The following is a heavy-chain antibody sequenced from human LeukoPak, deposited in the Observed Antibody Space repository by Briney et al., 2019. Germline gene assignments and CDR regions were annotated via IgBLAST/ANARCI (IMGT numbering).Heavy chain of an antibody. CDR1: GGTFSSYA. CDR3: ARGGYCSSTSCYSLFDY. Sequence: ASVKVSCKASGGTFSSYAISWVRQAPGRGLEWMGGIIPIFGTANYAQRFQGRVTITADESTSTAYMELSSLRSEDTAVYYCARGGYCSSTSCYSLFDYWGQGTLVTVSS. J-gene: IGHJ4*02. D-gene: IGHD2-2*01. CDR2: IIPIFGTA. V-gene: IGHV1-69*13.